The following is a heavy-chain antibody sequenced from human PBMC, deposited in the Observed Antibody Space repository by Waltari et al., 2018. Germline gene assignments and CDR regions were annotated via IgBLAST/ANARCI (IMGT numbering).Heavy chain of an antibody. V-gene: IGHV4-4*02. Sequence: QLQLQESGPGLVKPSGTLSLTCTVSGDSMSGNNWWGWVRQSPGKGLEWIGQSHRSGRTNYNPSLESRATISIDTANNQFSLKLTSTTAADTAVYYCARDRGRGLYLDSWGQGTLVTVSP. CDR1: GDSMSGNNW. J-gene: IGHJ4*02. D-gene: IGHD2-15*01. CDR2: SHRSGRT. CDR3: ARDRGRGLYLDS.